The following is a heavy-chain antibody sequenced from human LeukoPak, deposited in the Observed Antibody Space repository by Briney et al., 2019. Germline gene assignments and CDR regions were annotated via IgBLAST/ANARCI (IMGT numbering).Heavy chain of an antibody. CDR2: IKQDGSEK. CDR1: GFTFSSYW. CDR3: ARGSIAARIGWFDP. D-gene: IGHD6-6*01. J-gene: IGHJ5*02. Sequence: GGFLRLSCAASGFTFSSYWMSWVRQAPGKGLGWVANIKQDGSEKYYVDSVKGRFTISRDNAKNSLYLQMNSLRAEDTAVYYCARGSIAARIGWFDPWGQGTLVTGSS. V-gene: IGHV3-7*04.